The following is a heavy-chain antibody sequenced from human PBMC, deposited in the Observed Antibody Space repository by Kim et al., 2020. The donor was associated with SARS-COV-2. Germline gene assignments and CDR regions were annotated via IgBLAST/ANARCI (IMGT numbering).Heavy chain of an antibody. Sequence: AQKLQGRVTMTTDTSTSTAYMELRSLSSDDTAVYYCARRYSGGWYRSFDYWGQGTLVTVSS. CDR3: ARRYSGGWYRSFDY. D-gene: IGHD6-19*01. V-gene: IGHV1-18*01. J-gene: IGHJ4*01.